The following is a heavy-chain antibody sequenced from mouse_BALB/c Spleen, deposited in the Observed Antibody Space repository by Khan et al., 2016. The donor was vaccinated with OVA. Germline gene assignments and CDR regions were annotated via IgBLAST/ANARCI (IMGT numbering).Heavy chain of an antibody. J-gene: IGHJ3*01. Sequence: VQLQQSGPELMKPGASVKISCKASGYSFTSYYIHWVMQSRGQSLEWIGYVDPFSAVTTYNQKFKGKATLTVDKSSSTAYIHLSYLTSEDSAVYYCTRHGYVAWFTYWGQGTLVTVSA. CDR3: TRHGYVAWFTY. CDR1: GYSFTSYY. V-gene: IGHV1-31*01. D-gene: IGHD2-2*01. CDR2: VDPFSAVT.